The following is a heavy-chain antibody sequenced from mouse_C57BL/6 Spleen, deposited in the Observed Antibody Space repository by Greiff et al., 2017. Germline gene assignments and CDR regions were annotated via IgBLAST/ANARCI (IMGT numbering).Heavy chain of an antibody. Sequence: VKLQQPGAELVKPGASVKLSCKASGYTFTSYWMQWVKQRPGQGLEWIGEIDPSDSYTNYNQKFKGKATLTVDTSSSTAYMQLSSLTSEDSAVYYCARYDYDGGAMDYWGQGTSVTVSS. J-gene: IGHJ4*01. CDR2: IDPSDSYT. D-gene: IGHD2-4*01. V-gene: IGHV1-50*01. CDR3: ARYDYDGGAMDY. CDR1: GYTFTSYW.